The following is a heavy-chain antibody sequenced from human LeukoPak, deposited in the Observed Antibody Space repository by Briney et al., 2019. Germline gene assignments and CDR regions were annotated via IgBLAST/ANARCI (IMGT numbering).Heavy chain of an antibody. CDR3: ARQGYSGSYRIYYFDY. CDR1: GGSISSSSYY. Sequence: PSETLSLTCTVSGGSISSSSYYWGWIRQPPGKGLEWIGSIYYSGSTYYNPSLKSRVTISVDTSKNQFSLKLSSVTAADTAVYYCARQGYSGSYRIYYFDYWGQGTLVTVSS. D-gene: IGHD1-26*01. CDR2: IYYSGST. V-gene: IGHV4-39*01. J-gene: IGHJ4*02.